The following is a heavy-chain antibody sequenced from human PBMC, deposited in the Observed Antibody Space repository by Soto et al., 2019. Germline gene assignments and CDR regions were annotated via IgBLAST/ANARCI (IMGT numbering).Heavy chain of an antibody. CDR3: ARDAPYTNSWFPSYCMDV. CDR1: GFTFSTYS. Sequence: EVQLVESGGDLVQQGGSLTLSCAASGFTFSTYSMTWVRQAPGKGLEWVAYIDSSVTTIYYADSVKGRFTISRDNAKKSLYLKMNSLRAEDTAVYYCARDAPYTNSWFPSYCMDVWGKGTTVTVSS. D-gene: IGHD6-13*01. J-gene: IGHJ6*03. CDR2: IDSSVTTI. V-gene: IGHV3-48*01.